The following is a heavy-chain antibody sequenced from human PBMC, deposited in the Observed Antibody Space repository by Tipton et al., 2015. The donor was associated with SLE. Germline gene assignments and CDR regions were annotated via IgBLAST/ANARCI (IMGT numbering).Heavy chain of an antibody. CDR2: ISGSGSST. D-gene: IGHD6-19*01. CDR3: AKDRGYSSGWYKNWYFDL. J-gene: IGHJ2*01. CDR1: GFTFSSYA. Sequence: SLRLSCAASGFTFSSYAMSWVRQAPGKGLEWVSAISGSGSSTYYADSVKGRFTISRDNSKNTLYLQMNSLRAEDTAVYYCAKDRGYSSGWYKNWYFDLWGRGTLVTVSS. V-gene: IGHV3-23*01.